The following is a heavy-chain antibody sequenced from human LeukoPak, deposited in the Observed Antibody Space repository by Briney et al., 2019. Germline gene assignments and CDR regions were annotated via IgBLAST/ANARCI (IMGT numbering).Heavy chain of an antibody. CDR1: GYTFTGYY. CDR3: ARDGIVVVPAGIEIGSWFDP. CDR2: INPNSGGT. D-gene: IGHD2-2*01. V-gene: IGHV1-2*02. Sequence: ASVKVSCKASGYTFTGYYMHWVRQAPGQGLEWMGWINPNSGGTNYAQKFQGRVTMTRDTSISTAYMELSRLRSDDTAVYYCARDGIVVVPAGIEIGSWFDPWGQGTLVTVSS. J-gene: IGHJ5*02.